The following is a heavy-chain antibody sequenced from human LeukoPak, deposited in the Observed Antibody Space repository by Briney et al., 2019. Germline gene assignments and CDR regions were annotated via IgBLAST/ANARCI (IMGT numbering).Heavy chain of an antibody. D-gene: IGHD4-23*01. Sequence: SETLSLTCTVSGGSISSYYWSWIRQPPGKGLEWIGYIYYSGSTNYNPSLKSRVTISVGTSKNQFSLKLSSVTAADTAVYYCSCGGNGGEIDYWGQGTLVTVSS. CDR1: GGSISSYY. CDR3: SCGGNGGEIDY. CDR2: IYYSGST. J-gene: IGHJ4*02. V-gene: IGHV4-59*01.